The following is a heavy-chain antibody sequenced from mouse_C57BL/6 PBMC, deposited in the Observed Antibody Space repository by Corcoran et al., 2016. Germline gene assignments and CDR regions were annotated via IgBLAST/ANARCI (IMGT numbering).Heavy chain of an antibody. Sequence: QIQLVQSGPELKKPGETVKISCKASGYTFTTYGMSWVKQAPGKGLKWMGWINTYSGVPTYADDFKGRFAFSLETSASTAYLQINNLKNEDTATDFCARENYIYLGQGTSVTVSS. CDR1: GYTFTTYG. J-gene: IGHJ4*01. V-gene: IGHV9-3*01. CDR2: INTYSGVP. CDR3: ARENYIY. D-gene: IGHD2-12*01.